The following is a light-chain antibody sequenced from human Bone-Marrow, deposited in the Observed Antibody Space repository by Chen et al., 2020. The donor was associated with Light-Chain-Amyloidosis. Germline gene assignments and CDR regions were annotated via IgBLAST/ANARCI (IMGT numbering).Light chain of an antibody. CDR1: QSISSY. Sequence: DIQLNQSPSSLSASVGDRVTITCRASQSISSYLNWYQQKPGKATKLLIYAASSLQSGVPSRFSGSGSGTDFTLTISSLKPEDFATYYCQQSYSTLQYTFGQGTKLE. V-gene: IGKV1-39*01. CDR3: QQSYSTLQYT. J-gene: IGKJ2*01. CDR2: AAS.